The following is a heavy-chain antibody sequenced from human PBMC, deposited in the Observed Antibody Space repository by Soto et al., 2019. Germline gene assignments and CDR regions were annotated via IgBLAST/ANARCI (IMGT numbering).Heavy chain of an antibody. Sequence: QVQLQESGPGLVKPSGTLSLTCVVSGGSISSTNWWSWVRQPPGKGLEWIGEIYHSGSTNYNPSLKSGVTMSVDKSNNQFSLKLSSVTAADTAVDYCARGGLNWGDHWGQGTLVTVSS. CDR1: GGSISSTNW. D-gene: IGHD3-16*01. CDR2: IYHSGST. CDR3: ARGGLNWGDH. J-gene: IGHJ4*02. V-gene: IGHV4-4*02.